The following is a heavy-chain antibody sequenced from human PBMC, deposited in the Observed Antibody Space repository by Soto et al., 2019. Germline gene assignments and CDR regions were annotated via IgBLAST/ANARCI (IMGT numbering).Heavy chain of an antibody. CDR3: ASSVLVTSTMNYFDL. Sequence: GEFLKISCQASGYSFSNFWIAWVRQMPGGGLEWLGIIYPGDSDTRYSPSFLGQVTISADKSIKTTYLQWSSLKASDTAIYFCASSVLVTSTMNYFDLWGQETLVTVSS. V-gene: IGHV5-51*01. CDR2: IYPGDSDT. J-gene: IGHJ4*02. CDR1: GYSFSNFW. D-gene: IGHD2-8*02.